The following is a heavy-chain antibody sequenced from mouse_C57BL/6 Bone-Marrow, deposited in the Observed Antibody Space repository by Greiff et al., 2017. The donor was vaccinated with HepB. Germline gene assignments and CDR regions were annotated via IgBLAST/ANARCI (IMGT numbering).Heavy chain of an antibody. V-gene: IGHV1-64*01. D-gene: IGHD1-1*01. Sequence: QVQLQQPGAELVKPGASVKLSRKASGYTFTSYWMHWVKQRPGQGLEWIGMIHPNSGSTNYNEKFKSKATLTVDKSSSTAYMQHSSLTTEDSAVYYCARWACYPVDYWGQGTTLTVSS. J-gene: IGHJ2*01. CDR1: GYTFTSYW. CDR3: ARWACYPVDY. CDR2: IHPNSGST.